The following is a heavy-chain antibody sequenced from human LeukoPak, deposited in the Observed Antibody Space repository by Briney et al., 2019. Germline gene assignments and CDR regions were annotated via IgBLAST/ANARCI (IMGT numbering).Heavy chain of an antibody. CDR1: AGSISSYY. CDR3: ARYSSSSVGAFDI. Sequence: PETLSLTCTVSAGSISSYYGSWIRQPAGEGLEWLVRIYTSGSTKYNPSLKSRVTMSVDTSKNQFSLMLSSVTAADTAVYYCARYSSSSVGAFDIWGQGTMVTVSS. CDR2: IYTSGST. D-gene: IGHD6-6*01. J-gene: IGHJ3*02. V-gene: IGHV4-4*07.